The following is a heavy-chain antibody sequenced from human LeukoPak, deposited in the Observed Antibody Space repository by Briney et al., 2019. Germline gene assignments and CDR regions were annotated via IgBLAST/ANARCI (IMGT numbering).Heavy chain of an antibody. CDR1: GFTVSSNY. V-gene: IGHV3-53*01. CDR2: IYSGGST. CDR3: AKAPLSYDSSGPFDY. J-gene: IGHJ4*02. D-gene: IGHD3-22*01. Sequence: PGGSLRLSCAASGFTVSSNYMSWVRQAPGKGLEWVSVIYSGGSTYYADSVKGRFTISRDNSKNTLYLQMNSLRAEDTAVYYCAKAPLSYDSSGPFDYWGQGTLVTVSS.